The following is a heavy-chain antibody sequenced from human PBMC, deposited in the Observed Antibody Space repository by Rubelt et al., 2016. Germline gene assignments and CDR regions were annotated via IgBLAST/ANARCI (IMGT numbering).Heavy chain of an antibody. Sequence: QVQLVQSGAEVKKPGSSVKVSCKASGGTFSTFAIFGTSNYAQKFQGRVTITADESTSTAYMELSSLRSEDTAVYYCARDDSHLDVFDIWGQGTMVSVSS. V-gene: IGHV1-69*01. CDR2: FGTS. J-gene: IGHJ3*02. CDR3: ARDDSHLDVFDI. CDR1: GGTFSTFA. D-gene: IGHD4-11*01.